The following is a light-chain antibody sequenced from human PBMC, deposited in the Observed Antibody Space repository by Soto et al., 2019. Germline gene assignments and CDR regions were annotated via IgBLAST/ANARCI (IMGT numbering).Light chain of an antibody. V-gene: IGKV1-39*01. CDR2: AAS. J-gene: IGKJ2*01. Sequence: DIQMTQPPSSLSASVGDRVTITCRASQSISSYLNWYQQKPGKAPKLLIYAASSLQSGGPSRFSGSGSGTDFTLTISSLQPEDFATYYCQQSYSTPPTFGQGTKLEIK. CDR3: QQSYSTPPT. CDR1: QSISSY.